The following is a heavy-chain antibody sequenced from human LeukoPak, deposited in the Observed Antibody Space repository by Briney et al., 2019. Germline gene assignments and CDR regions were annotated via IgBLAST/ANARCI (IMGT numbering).Heavy chain of an antibody. J-gene: IGHJ6*02. D-gene: IGHD6-19*01. V-gene: IGHV3-74*01. CDR2: INSDGSSK. CDR3: ARASASGWPYYYGMDV. Sequence: GGSLRLSCAASEVTIRNYWMHWVRQAPGKGLVWVSRINSDGSSKDYVDSVKGRFTISRDNAKNTLYLQMNSLRAEDTALYYCARASASGWPYYYGMDVWSQGTTVTVFS. CDR1: EVTIRNYW.